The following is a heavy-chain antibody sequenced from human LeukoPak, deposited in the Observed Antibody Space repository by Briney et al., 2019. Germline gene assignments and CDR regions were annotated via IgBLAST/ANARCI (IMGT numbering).Heavy chain of an antibody. V-gene: IGHV1-46*01. D-gene: IGHD3-22*01. Sequence: ASVKVSCKASGYTFTSYYMHWVRQAPGQGLEWMGIINPSGGSTSYAQKFQGRVTMTRDMSTSTVYMELSSLRSEDTAVYYCARESPDYYDSSGYFSYWGQGTLVTVSS. CDR1: GYTFTSYY. CDR3: ARESPDYYDSSGYFSY. CDR2: INPSGGST. J-gene: IGHJ4*02.